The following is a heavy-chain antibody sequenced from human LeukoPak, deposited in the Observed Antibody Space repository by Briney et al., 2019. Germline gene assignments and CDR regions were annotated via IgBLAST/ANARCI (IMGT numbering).Heavy chain of an antibody. D-gene: IGHD3-3*01. V-gene: IGHV3-21*01. CDR2: MSSGSRYI. CDR3: ARDRPTGASRLFVVQ. J-gene: IGHJ4*02. Sequence: PGGSLRLSCAASGFTFSSYGMTWVRQAPGKGLEWISSMSSGSRYIYYADSVRGRFTISRDNAKNSLSLLMNSLRAEDTAVYYCARDRPTGASRLFVVQWGQGTLVTVSS. CDR1: GFTFSSYG.